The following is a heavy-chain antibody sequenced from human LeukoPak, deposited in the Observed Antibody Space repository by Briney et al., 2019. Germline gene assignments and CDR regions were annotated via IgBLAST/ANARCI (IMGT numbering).Heavy chain of an antibody. CDR3: AGANYYDTSGYSRGAFDI. CDR2: IYYSGNT. Sequence: PSETLTLTCTVSGDSISTSNSYWGWIRQPPGKGLEWIGSIYYSGNTYYNPSLKSRVTISVDTSKNQFSLKLGSVTAADTAVYYCAGANYYDTSGYSRGAFDIWGQGTMVTVSS. V-gene: IGHV4-39*07. CDR1: GDSISTSNSY. D-gene: IGHD3-22*01. J-gene: IGHJ3*02.